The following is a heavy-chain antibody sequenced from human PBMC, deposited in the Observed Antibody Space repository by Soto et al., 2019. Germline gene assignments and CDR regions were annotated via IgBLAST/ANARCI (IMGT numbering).Heavy chain of an antibody. Sequence: SETLSLTCTVSGGSISGYYWSWIRQPPGKGLEWIGYMYNTGSTVYNPSFKSRVTISVDTSKNQFSLKLNSVTAADTAVFYCARDLWGYCGTDCYPLDVWGQGTTVTVSS. CDR3: ARDLWGYCGTDCYPLDV. CDR2: MYNTGST. D-gene: IGHD2-21*02. V-gene: IGHV4-59*01. J-gene: IGHJ6*02. CDR1: GGSISGYY.